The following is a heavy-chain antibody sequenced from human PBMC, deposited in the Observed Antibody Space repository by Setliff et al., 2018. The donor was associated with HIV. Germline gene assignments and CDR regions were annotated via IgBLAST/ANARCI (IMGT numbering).Heavy chain of an antibody. D-gene: IGHD2-21*01. CDR3: TRGRGIIGALVY. CDR1: GYTFTSYA. V-gene: IGHV1-3*03. Sequence: ASVKVSCKASGYTFTSYAMHWVRQAPGQRLEWVGWINTGNGDTKYSQDFQGRVTITADESTSTAYMELYNLRSEDTAMYYCTRGRGIIGALVYWGQGTLVTVSS. CDR2: INTGNGDT. J-gene: IGHJ4*02.